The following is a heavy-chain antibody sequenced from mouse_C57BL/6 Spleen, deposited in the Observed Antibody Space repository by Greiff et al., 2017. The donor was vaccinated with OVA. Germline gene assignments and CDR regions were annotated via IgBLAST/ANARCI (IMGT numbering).Heavy chain of an antibody. CDR3: AREVDSSGYDAMDY. J-gene: IGHJ4*01. CDR2: IYPRSGNT. D-gene: IGHD3-2*02. Sequence: QVQLQQSGAELARPGASVKLSCKASGYTFPSYGISWVKQRTGQGLEWIGEIYPRSGNTYYNEKFKGKATLTADKSSSTAYMELRSLTSEDSAVYFCAREVDSSGYDAMDYWGQGTSVTVSS. CDR1: GYTFPSYG. V-gene: IGHV1-81*01.